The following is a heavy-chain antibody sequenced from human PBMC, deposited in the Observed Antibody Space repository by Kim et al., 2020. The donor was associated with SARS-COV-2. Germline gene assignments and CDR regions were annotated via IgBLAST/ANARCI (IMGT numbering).Heavy chain of an antibody. V-gene: IGHV1-69*13. D-gene: IGHD3-16*02. CDR2: IIPIFGTA. CDR3: ARDNALRLGELSPFMGNFYYYYSMDV. Sequence: SVKVSCKASGGTFSSYAISWVRQAPGQGLEWMGGIIPIFGTANYAQKFQGRVTITADESTSTAYMELSSLRSEDTAVYYCARDNALRLGELSPFMGNFYYYYSMDVWGQGTTVTVSS. CDR1: GGTFSSYA. J-gene: IGHJ6*02.